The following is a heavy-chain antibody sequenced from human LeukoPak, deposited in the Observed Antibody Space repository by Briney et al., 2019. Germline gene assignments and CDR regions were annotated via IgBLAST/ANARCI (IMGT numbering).Heavy chain of an antibody. D-gene: IGHD3-16*01. Sequence: PGGSLRLSCAASGFTFSSFAMSWVRHAPGKGLEWVSGISGSGGSTYYADSVKGRFTISRDNSKNTLYLQMNTLRAEDTAVYYCAKDREYSYVYDAFDIWGQGTLVTVSS. CDR2: ISGSGGST. V-gene: IGHV3-23*01. J-gene: IGHJ3*02. CDR1: GFTFSSFA. CDR3: AKDREYSYVYDAFDI.